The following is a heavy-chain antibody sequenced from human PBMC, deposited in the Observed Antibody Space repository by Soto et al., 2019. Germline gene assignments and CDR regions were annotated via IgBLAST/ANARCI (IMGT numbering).Heavy chain of an antibody. Sequence: EVQLVESGGGLVKPGGSLRLSCAASGFTFSNAWMNWVRQAPGKGLEWVGRIKSKTDGGTTDYAAPVKGRFTISRDDSKNTLYLQMHSLKTEDTAVYYCTTDRGGSGWYSFPDYWGQGTLVTVSS. J-gene: IGHJ4*02. D-gene: IGHD6-19*01. V-gene: IGHV3-15*07. CDR2: IKSKTDGGTT. CDR3: TTDRGGSGWYSFPDY. CDR1: GFTFSNAW.